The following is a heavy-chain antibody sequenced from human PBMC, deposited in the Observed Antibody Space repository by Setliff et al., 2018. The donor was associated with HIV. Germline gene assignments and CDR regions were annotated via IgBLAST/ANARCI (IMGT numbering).Heavy chain of an antibody. CDR2: ISWNGGNR. CDR1: GFTFAEYG. Sequence: PGGSLRLSCAASGFTFAEYGMTWVRRAPGKGLEWVSAISWNGGNRGFADSVKGRFTISRDNAKNSLYLQMNSLRADDTAVYYCARAYYSSGSDDYWGQGTLVTVSS. CDR3: ARAYYSSGSDDY. V-gene: IGHV3-20*04. J-gene: IGHJ4*02. D-gene: IGHD6-19*01.